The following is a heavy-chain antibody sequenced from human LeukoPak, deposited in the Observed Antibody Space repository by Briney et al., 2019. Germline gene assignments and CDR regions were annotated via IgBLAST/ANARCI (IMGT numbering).Heavy chain of an antibody. CDR2: IYPGDSDT. D-gene: IGHD3-10*01. CDR3: ASVSGHYGRGWFDP. V-gene: IGHV5-51*01. J-gene: IGHJ5*02. CDR1: GYSFPSYR. Sequence: GESLKISCKGSGYSFPSYRIGWVRQMPGKGLEWMGIIYPGDSDTRYSPSFQGQVTISADKSISTAYLQWSSLKASDTGMYYCASVSGHYGRGWFDPWGQGTLVTVSS.